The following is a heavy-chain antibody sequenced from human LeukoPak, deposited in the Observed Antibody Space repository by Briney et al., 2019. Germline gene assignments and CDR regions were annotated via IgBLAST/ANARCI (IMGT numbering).Heavy chain of an antibody. CDR1: GYTFVSHG. CDR3: ARDSYSSSWYESYYYYMDV. D-gene: IGHD6-13*01. Sequence: GASVKVSCMASGYTFVSHGISWVRQAPGQGLEWMGWISVYNGNPNYAQKLQGRVTMTTDTSTSTAYMELRSLRSDDTAVYYCARDSYSSSWYESYYYYMDVWGKGTTVTVSS. V-gene: IGHV1-18*01. CDR2: ISVYNGNP. J-gene: IGHJ6*03.